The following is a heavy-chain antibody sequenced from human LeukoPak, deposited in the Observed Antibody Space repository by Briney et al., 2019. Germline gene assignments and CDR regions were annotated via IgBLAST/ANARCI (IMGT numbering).Heavy chain of an antibody. CDR3: TREGRVGVPFDY. D-gene: IGHD2-15*01. V-gene: IGHV1-2*02. J-gene: IGHJ4*02. CDR1: GYTFTDSY. CDR2: INPNAGDT. Sequence: GASLTVSCKTSGYTFTDSYMHWVRQAPGQGLEWIGWINPNAGDTTYAQGFHGRVTMTRDTSISTVYMELNSLKLDDTAVYYCTREGRVGVPFDYWGQGTLVTVSS.